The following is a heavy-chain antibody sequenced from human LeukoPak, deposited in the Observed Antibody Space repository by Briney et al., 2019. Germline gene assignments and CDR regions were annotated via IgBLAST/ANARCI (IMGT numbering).Heavy chain of an antibody. V-gene: IGHV1-24*01. Sequence: GASVKVSCKVSGYTLTELSMHWVRQAPGKGLEWMGGFDPEDGETIYAQKFQGRVTVTEDTSTDTAYMELSSLRSEDTAVYYCATDRYDFWSGSTGPRFDPWGQGTLVTVSS. D-gene: IGHD3-3*01. CDR3: ATDRYDFWSGSTGPRFDP. CDR2: FDPEDGET. J-gene: IGHJ5*02. CDR1: GYTLTELS.